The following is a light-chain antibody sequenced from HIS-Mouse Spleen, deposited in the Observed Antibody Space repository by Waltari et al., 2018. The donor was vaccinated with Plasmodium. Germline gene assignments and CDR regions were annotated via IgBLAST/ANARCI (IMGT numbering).Light chain of an antibody. CDR3: QQSYSTPWT. CDR1: QSISSY. J-gene: IGKJ1*01. V-gene: IGKV1-39*01. CDR2: AAS. Sequence: DIQMTQSPSSLSASVGDRVTITCQASQSISSYLNWYQQKPGKASKLLIYAASSLQSGVPSRFSGSGSGTDFTLTISSLQPEDFATYYCQQSYSTPWTFGQGTKVEIK.